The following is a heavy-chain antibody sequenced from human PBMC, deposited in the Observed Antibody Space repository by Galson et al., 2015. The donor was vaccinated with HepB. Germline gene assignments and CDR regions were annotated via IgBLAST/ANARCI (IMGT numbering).Heavy chain of an antibody. V-gene: IGHV3-66*01. D-gene: IGHD3-22*01. CDR2: IYSGGTT. Sequence: SLRLSCAASGFTVSSNYMSWVRQAPGKGLEWVSVIYSGGTTYYADSVKGRFTISRDNSKNTLYLQTNSLRAEDTAVYYCAREMGDYYDSSGYPDYWGQGTLVTVSS. CDR1: GFTVSSNY. J-gene: IGHJ4*02. CDR3: AREMGDYYDSSGYPDY.